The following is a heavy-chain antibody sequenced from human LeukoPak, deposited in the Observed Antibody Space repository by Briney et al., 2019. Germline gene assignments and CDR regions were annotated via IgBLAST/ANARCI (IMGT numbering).Heavy chain of an antibody. V-gene: IGHV3-23*01. CDR2: ISGSGGST. J-gene: IGHJ4*02. CDR3: AKFDLVVVVPDNFDY. Sequence: QPGGSLRLSCAASGFTFSSYAMSWVRQAPGKGLEWVSAISGSGGSTYYADSVKGRFTISRGNSKNTLYLQMNSLRAEDTAVYYCAKFDLVVVVPDNFDYWGQGTLVTVSS. D-gene: IGHD3-22*01. CDR1: GFTFSSYA.